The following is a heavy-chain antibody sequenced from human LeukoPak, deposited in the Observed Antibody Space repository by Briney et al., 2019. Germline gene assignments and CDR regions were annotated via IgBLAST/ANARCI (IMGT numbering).Heavy chain of an antibody. Sequence: SETLSLTCTVSGGSISSYYWSWIRQPAGKGLEWIGRIYTSGSTNYNPSLKSRVTMSVDTSKNQFSLKLSSVTAADTAVYYCARGASRITIFGVDVAFDYWGQGTLVTVSS. CDR2: IYTSGST. J-gene: IGHJ4*02. CDR1: GGSISSYY. D-gene: IGHD3-3*01. V-gene: IGHV4-4*07. CDR3: ARGASRITIFGVDVAFDY.